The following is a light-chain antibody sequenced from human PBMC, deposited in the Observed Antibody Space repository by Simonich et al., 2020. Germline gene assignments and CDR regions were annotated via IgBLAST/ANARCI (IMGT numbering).Light chain of an antibody. J-gene: IGLJ2*01. CDR1: SSDVGSYNL. Sequence: QSALTQPASVSGSPGQSITITCTGTSSDVGSYNLVSWYQQHPGKAPKLMIYEGGKRPSGVSNRFSGSKSGNTASLTISGLQAEDEADYYCCSYAGSSTSVVFVGGTKLTVL. CDR3: CSYAGSSTSVV. V-gene: IGLV2-23*01. CDR2: EGG.